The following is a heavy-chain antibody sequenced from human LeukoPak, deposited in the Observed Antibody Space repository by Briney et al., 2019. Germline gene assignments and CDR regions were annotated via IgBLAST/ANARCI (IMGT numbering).Heavy chain of an antibody. CDR1: GFTFSSYE. D-gene: IGHD4-17*01. CDR3: ARDSRDYVFDY. CDR2: ISSGSSTI. V-gene: IGHV3-48*02. Sequence: GGSLRLSCAACGFTFSSYEMNWVRQAPGNGLEWVSYISSGSSTIHYADSVKGRFTISRDNAKNTLYLQMNSLRDADTAVYYCARDSRDYVFDYWGQGALVTVSS. J-gene: IGHJ4*02.